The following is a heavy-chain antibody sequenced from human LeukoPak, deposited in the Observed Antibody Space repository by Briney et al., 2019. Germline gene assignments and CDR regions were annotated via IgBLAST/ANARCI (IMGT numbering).Heavy chain of an antibody. CDR2: INGSGDKT. J-gene: IGHJ4*02. CDR3: AKPARTDYADY. V-gene: IGHV3-23*01. D-gene: IGHD1-14*01. CDR1: GFTFDDYG. Sequence: GGSLRLSCAASGFTFDDYGMSWVRQAPGKGLEWVSSINGSGDKTYYADSVKGRFTISRDNSKNTLYLQMNSLRAEDTAVYYCAKPARTDYADYWGQGTLVTVSS.